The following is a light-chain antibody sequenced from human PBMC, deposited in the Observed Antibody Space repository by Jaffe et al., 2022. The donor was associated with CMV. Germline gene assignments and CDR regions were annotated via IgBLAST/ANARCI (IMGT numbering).Light chain of an antibody. CDR1: QSVSTNY. CDR2: GAS. V-gene: IGKV3-20*01. J-gene: IGKJ2*01. Sequence: EIVLTQSPGTLSLSPGERATLSCRASQSVSTNYLAWYQHKPGQAPRLLIYGASSRASGIADRFNGSGSGTDFTLTISRLEPEDFAVYYCQQYGSSPPYTFGQGTKLDIK. CDR3: QQYGSSPPYT.